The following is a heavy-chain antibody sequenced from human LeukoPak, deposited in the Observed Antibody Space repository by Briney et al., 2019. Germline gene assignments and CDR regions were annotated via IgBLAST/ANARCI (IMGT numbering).Heavy chain of an antibody. J-gene: IGHJ4*02. CDR3: ARLAGIEQFDY. CDR1: GGSISSYY. CDR2: IYYSGST. V-gene: IGHV4-39*01. D-gene: IGHD6-19*01. Sequence: SETLSLTCTVSGGSISSYYWGWIRQPPGKGLEWIGSIYYSGSTYHNPSLKSRVAISVDTSKNQFSLKLSSVTAADTAVYYCARLAGIEQFDYWGQGTLVTVSS.